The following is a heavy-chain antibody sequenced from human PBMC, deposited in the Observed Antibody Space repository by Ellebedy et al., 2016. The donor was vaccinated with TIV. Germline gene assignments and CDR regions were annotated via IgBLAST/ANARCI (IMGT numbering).Heavy chain of an antibody. CDR3: ARSPHSDYGYPSGVGWFDP. J-gene: IGHJ5*02. D-gene: IGHD5-12*01. CDR1: GFTFRSYA. Sequence: GGSLRLSCAASGFTFRSYAMSCVRQAPGKGLEWVSYISSSSSYTNYADSAKGRFTISRDNAKNSLYLQMNSLRAEDTAVYYCARSPHSDYGYPSGVGWFDPWGQGTLVTVSS. V-gene: IGHV3-21*05. CDR2: ISSSSSYT.